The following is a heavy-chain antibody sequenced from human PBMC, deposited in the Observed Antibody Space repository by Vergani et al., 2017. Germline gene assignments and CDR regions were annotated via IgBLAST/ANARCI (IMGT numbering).Heavy chain of an antibody. CDR2: ISGSGDST. CDR1: GFTFSSYA. V-gene: IGHV3-23*01. CDR3: ADLYGDDGFSPF. J-gene: IGHJ4*02. Sequence: EVQLLESGGGLVQPGGSLRLSCAASGFTFSSYAMTWVRQAPGKGLEWVSGISGSGDSTYYADSVKGRFTISRDDSKNTVYLQINSLRAEDTAFYYCADLYGDDGFSPFWGQGTLVTVSS. D-gene: IGHD2-21*01.